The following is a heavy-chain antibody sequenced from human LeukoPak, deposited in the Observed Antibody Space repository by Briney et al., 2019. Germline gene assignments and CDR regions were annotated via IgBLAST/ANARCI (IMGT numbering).Heavy chain of an antibody. CDR3: AKEGGRNDYGDYVKPFDY. D-gene: IGHD4-17*01. V-gene: IGHV3-23*01. CDR1: DFSFITYA. J-gene: IGHJ4*02. CDR2: ISGSGGST. Sequence: GGSLRLSCAASDFSFITYAMSWVRQAPGKGLEWVSAISGSGGSTYYADSVKGRFTISRDNSKNTLYLQMNSLRAEDTAVYYCAKEGGRNDYGDYVKPFDYWGQGTLVTVSS.